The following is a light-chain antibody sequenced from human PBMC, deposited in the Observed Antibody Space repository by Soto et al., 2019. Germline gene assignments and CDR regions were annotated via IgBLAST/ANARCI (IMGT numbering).Light chain of an antibody. CDR2: DDS. Sequence: SELTQPPSVSVAPGQTARITCGGNNIGSKSVHWYQQKPGQAPVLVVYDDSDRPSGIPERFSGYNSGKTATLNISRVEAGDEAEYYCHVWDSRIDHYVSGTGPKLTVL. CDR3: HVWDSRIDHYV. V-gene: IGLV3-21*02. CDR1: NIGSKS. J-gene: IGLJ1*01.